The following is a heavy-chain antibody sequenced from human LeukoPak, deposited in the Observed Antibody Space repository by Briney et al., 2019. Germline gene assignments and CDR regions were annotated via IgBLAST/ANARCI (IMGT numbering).Heavy chain of an antibody. CDR3: ARHVKWLVLGNYFDY. Sequence: GASVKVSCKTSGYTFTSYYMHWVRQAPGQGLEWMGIINPSGGSTSYAQKFQGRVTMTRDTSTSTVYMELSSLRSEDTAVYYCARHVKWLVLGNYFDYWGQGTLVTVSS. CDR2: INPSGGST. V-gene: IGHV1-46*01. J-gene: IGHJ4*02. D-gene: IGHD6-19*01. CDR1: GYTFTSYY.